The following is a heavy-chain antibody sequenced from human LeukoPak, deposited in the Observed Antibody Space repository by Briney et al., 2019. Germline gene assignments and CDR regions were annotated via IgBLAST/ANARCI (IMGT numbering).Heavy chain of an antibody. CDR1: GFTFSDYY. V-gene: IGHV3-11*01. CDR2: ISSSGSTI. CDR3: AKGAHSSSWHWFDP. Sequence: NPGGSLRLSCAASGFTFSDYYMSWIRQAPGKGLEWVSYISSSGSTIYYADSVKGRFTVSRDNAKNSLYLQMNSLRAEDTAVYYCAKGAHSSSWHWFDPWGQGTLVTVSS. D-gene: IGHD6-13*01. J-gene: IGHJ5*02.